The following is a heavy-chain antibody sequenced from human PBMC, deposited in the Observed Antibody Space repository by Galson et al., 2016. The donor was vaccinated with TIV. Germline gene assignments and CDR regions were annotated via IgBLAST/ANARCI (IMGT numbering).Heavy chain of an antibody. CDR2: ISPSGTI. J-gene: IGHJ3*01. V-gene: IGHV3-48*03. CDR3: SRVATFVDAFDL. Sequence: SLRLSCAGSGFTFSSYEVNWVRQAPGKGLEWISYISPSGTIYYADSVKGRFTISRDYAKNSLFLQMNSLRVEATAVYFCSRVATFVDAFDLWGQGTVVTVS. D-gene: IGHD5-12*01. CDR1: GFTFSSYE.